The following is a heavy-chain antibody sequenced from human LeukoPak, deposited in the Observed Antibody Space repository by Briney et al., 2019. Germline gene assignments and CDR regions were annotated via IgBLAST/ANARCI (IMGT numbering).Heavy chain of an antibody. Sequence: GGSLRLSCAASGFTFSSYSMNWVRQAPGKGLVWVSRINSDESSTTYADSVKGRFTISRDNAKNTLYLQMNSLRVEDTAVYYCARYYGSGTYAFDIWGQGTMVTVSS. J-gene: IGHJ3*02. CDR3: ARYYGSGTYAFDI. CDR2: INSDESST. V-gene: IGHV3-74*01. CDR1: GFTFSSYS. D-gene: IGHD3-10*01.